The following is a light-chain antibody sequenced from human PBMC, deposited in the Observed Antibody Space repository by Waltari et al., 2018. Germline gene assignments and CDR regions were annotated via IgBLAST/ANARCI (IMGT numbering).Light chain of an antibody. CDR2: EVS. CDR1: SSDVGSYNL. Sequence: QSALTQPASVSGSPGQSITISCTGTSSDVGSYNLVSWYQQHTGRAPKLMIYEVSERPSGVSNRFSGSKSGNTASLTISGLQAEDEADYYCCSYTGSPHVVFGGGTKLTVL. J-gene: IGLJ2*01. CDR3: CSYTGSPHVV. V-gene: IGLV2-23*02.